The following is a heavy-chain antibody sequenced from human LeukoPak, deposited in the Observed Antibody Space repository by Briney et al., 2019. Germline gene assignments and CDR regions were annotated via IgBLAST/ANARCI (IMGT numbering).Heavy chain of an antibody. J-gene: IGHJ4*02. V-gene: IGHV4-4*07. CDR1: GGSISSYY. CDR2: IYTSGST. CDR3: ATSGYSSSWPVGY. Sequence: SETLSLTCTASGGSISSYYWSWIRQPAGKGLEWIGRIYTSGSTNYNPSLKSRVTMSVDTSKNQFSLKLSSVTAADTAVYYCATSGYSSSWPVGYWGQGTLVTVSS. D-gene: IGHD6-13*01.